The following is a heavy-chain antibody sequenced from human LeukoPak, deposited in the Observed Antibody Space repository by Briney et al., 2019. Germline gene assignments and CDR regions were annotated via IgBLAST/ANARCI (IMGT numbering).Heavy chain of an antibody. Sequence: PGGSLRLSCAASGFTFSSYAMSWVRQAPGKGLEWASAISGSGGSTYYADSVKGRFTISRDNSKNTLYLQMNSLRAEDTAVYYCTTGGVLLWFGELFFDYWGQGTLVTVSS. CDR2: ISGSGGST. V-gene: IGHV3-23*01. CDR1: GFTFSSYA. D-gene: IGHD3-10*01. CDR3: TTGGVLLWFGELFFDY. J-gene: IGHJ4*02.